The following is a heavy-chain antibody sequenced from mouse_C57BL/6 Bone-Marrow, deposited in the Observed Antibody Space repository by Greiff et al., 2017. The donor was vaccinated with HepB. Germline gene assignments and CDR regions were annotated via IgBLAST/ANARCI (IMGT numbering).Heavy chain of an antibody. D-gene: IGHD2-10*02. CDR2: IDPSDSYT. CDR3: ARWVCRGAMDY. CDR1: GYTFTSYW. V-gene: IGHV1-50*01. J-gene: IGHJ4*01. Sequence: QVQLQQSGAELVKPGASVKLSCKASGYTFTSYWMQWVKQRPGQGLEWIGEIDPSDSYTNYNQKFKGKATLTVDTSSSTAYMQLSSLTSEDSAVYYCARWVCRGAMDYWGQGTSVTVSS.